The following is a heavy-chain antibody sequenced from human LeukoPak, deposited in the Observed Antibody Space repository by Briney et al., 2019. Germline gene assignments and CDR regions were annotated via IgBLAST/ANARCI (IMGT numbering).Heavy chain of an antibody. V-gene: IGHV4-34*01. J-gene: IGHJ4*02. CDR2: INHSGST. D-gene: IGHD1-14*01. CDR1: GGSFSGYY. CDR3: ARGRKPIFDY. Sequence: SETLSLTCAVYGGSFSGYYWSWIRQPPGKGLEWIGEINHSGSTNYNPSLKSRVTISVDTSKNQFSLKLSSVTAADTAVYYCARGRKPIFDYWGQGTLVTASS.